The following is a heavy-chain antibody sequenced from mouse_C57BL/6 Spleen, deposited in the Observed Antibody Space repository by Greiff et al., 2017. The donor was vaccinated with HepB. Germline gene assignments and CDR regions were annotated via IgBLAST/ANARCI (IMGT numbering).Heavy chain of an antibody. CDR3: ASLYGSSYGFDY. CDR2: ISDGGSYT. V-gene: IGHV5-4*03. CDR1: GFTFSSYA. J-gene: IGHJ2*01. Sequence: EVNVVESGGGLVKPGGSLKLSCAASGFTFSSYAMSWVRQTPEKRLEWVATISDGGSYTYYPDNVKGRFTISRDNAKNNLYLQMSHLKSEDTAMYYCASLYGSSYGFDYWGQGTTLTVSS. D-gene: IGHD1-1*01.